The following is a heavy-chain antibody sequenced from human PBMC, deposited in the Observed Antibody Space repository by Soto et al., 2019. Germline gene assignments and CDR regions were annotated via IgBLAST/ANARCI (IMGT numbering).Heavy chain of an antibody. CDR2: IIAMLANT. V-gene: IGHV1-69*04. CDR1: GYTFTSYA. D-gene: IGHD4-17*01. J-gene: IGHJ5*02. CDR3: ARGPDYGDYVKWLDP. Sequence: SVKVSCKASGYTFTSYAMHWVRQAPGQRLEWMGRIIAMLANTNYAQKFQGRVTITADKSTGTAYMELTSLRPEDTAVYYCARGPDYGDYVKWLDPWGQGTLVTVSS.